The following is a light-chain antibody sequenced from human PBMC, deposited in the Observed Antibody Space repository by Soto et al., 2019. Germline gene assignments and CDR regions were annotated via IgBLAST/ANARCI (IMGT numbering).Light chain of an antibody. Sequence: DIPMTQSPSILSASVGDRVTITCRASQSISSWLAWYQQKPGKAPNLLIHKASHLESGVPSRFSGSGSGTEFSLTISSMQPGDFATYYCQHSNSYPWTFGQGTKVDIK. CDR3: QHSNSYPWT. CDR2: KAS. J-gene: IGKJ1*01. CDR1: QSISSW. V-gene: IGKV1-5*03.